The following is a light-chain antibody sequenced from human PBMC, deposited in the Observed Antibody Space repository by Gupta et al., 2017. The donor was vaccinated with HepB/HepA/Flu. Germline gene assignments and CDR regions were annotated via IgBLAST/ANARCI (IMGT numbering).Light chain of an antibody. CDR1: QSLLHSNGYNY. J-gene: IGKJ4*01. V-gene: IGKV2-28*01. CDR3: SRALPTVNT. Sequence: DIVMTQSPLSLPVTPGEPASISCRSSQSLLHSNGYNYLDWYLQKPGQSPQLLIYLGSNRASGVPDRFSGSGSGTDFTLRIIRVEAEDVGVYYCSRALPTVNTFGRGTKLEIK. CDR2: LGS.